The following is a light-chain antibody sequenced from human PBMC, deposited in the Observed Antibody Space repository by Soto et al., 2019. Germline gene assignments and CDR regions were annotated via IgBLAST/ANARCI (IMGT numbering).Light chain of an antibody. Sequence: VIRRASTWSLFFVSTGHRTKNTCRMSQSISSYLAWYQQKPGKAPELLIYAASTLQSGVPSRFSGSGSGTEFTLTISSLQPYDFATYYCQPYNGDPWTFGQGTKVDIK. CDR1: QSISSY. CDR2: AAS. CDR3: QPYNGDPWT. V-gene: IGKV1D-8*03. J-gene: IGKJ1*01.